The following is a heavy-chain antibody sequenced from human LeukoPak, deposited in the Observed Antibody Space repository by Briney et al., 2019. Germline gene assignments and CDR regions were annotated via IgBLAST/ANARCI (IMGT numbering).Heavy chain of an antibody. CDR2: IGSSGSTI. D-gene: IGHD2/OR15-2a*01. V-gene: IGHV3-48*03. CDR3: ARKYTTYYYMDV. Sequence: GGSLRLSCAASGFTFSSYEMNWVRQAPGKGLEWVSYIGSSGSTIYYADSVKGRFTISRDNAKNSLYLQMNSLRAEDTAVYYCARKYTTYYYMDVWGKGTTVTISS. J-gene: IGHJ6*03. CDR1: GFTFSSYE.